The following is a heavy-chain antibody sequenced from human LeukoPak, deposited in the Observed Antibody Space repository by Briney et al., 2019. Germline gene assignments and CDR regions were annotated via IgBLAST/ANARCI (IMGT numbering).Heavy chain of an antibody. CDR2: IVVGSGNT. D-gene: IGHD5-18*01. Sequence: GTSVKVSRKASGFTFTSSAVQWVRQARGQRLEWIGWIVVGSGNTNYAQKFRERVTITRDMSTSTAYMELSSLRSEDTAVYYCAAAHSYELPDYWGQGTLVTVSS. V-gene: IGHV1-58*01. J-gene: IGHJ4*02. CDR3: AAAHSYELPDY. CDR1: GFTFTSSA.